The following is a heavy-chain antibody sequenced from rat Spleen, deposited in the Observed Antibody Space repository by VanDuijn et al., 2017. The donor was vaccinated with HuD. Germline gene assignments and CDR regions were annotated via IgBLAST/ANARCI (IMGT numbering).Heavy chain of an antibody. CDR3: AKDLDYSGDNWLAY. CDR1: GFTFSNYD. D-gene: IGHD1-1*01. J-gene: IGHJ3*01. V-gene: IGHV5-20*01. CDR2: ISYDGGST. Sequence: EVQLVESGGGLVQPGRSMKLSCAASGFTFSNYDMVWVRQAPAQGLKWVATISYDGGSTYYRDSVKGRFTISRDNAKSTLYLQMESLRSEDTATYYCAKDLDYSGDNWLAYWGQGTLVTVSS.